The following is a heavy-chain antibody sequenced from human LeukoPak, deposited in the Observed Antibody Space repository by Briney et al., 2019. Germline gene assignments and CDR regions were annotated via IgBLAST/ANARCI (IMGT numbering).Heavy chain of an antibody. CDR3: STDPRLLIY. V-gene: IGHV3-30*02. CDR1: GFTFSSYG. Sequence: GGSLRLSCAASGFTFSSYGMHWVRQAPGKGLEWVAFIRYDGSNKYYADSVKGRFTISRDNSKDTLYLQMNSLRPDDTALYYCSTDPRLLIYWGHGTLVTVSS. CDR2: IRYDGSNK. D-gene: IGHD2-8*01. J-gene: IGHJ4*01.